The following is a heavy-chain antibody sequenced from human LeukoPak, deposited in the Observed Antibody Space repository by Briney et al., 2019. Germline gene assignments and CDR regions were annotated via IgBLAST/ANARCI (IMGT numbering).Heavy chain of an antibody. CDR3: AREPTL. J-gene: IGHJ4*02. CDR2: ISGNNDNT. Sequence: GGSLRLSCAASGFTVSSNYMSWVRQAPGKGLEWVSAISGNNDNTYYADSVKGRFIISRDNSKNTLYLQMNSLRAEDTAVYYCAREPTLWGQGTLVTVSS. V-gene: IGHV3-23*01. D-gene: IGHD1-14*01. CDR1: GFTVSSNY.